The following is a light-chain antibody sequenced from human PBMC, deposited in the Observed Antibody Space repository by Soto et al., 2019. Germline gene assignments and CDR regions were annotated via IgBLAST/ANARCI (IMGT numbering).Light chain of an antibody. CDR3: QQYNNWPQT. CDR2: VAS. J-gene: IGKJ1*01. Sequence: EIVLTQSPGTLSFSPGERATLSCRASQSVKGKFAWYQQKPGQAPRLLIYVASTTATGIPARFSGSGSGTEFTLTISGLQSEDFAVYYCQQYNNWPQTFGRGTKVDI. CDR1: QSVKGK. V-gene: IGKV3-15*01.